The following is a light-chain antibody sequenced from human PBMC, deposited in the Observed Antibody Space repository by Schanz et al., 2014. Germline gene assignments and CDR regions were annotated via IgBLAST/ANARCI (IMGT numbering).Light chain of an antibody. V-gene: IGKV3-11*01. CDR3: QQFGGSPLT. CDR1: ESISTY. CDR2: DAF. J-gene: IGKJ4*01. Sequence: EIVMTQSPATLSLSPGETVTLSCRASESISTYVAWYQQKPGQAPRLLIYDAFDRATGVPARFSGGGFGTDFILTISRLEPEDFAVYYCQQFGGSPLTFGAGTKVDIK.